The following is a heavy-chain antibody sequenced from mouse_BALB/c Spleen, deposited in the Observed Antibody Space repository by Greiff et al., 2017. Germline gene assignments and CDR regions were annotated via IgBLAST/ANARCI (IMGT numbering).Heavy chain of an antibody. CDR2: IYPGDGDT. J-gene: IGHJ2*01. V-gene: IGHV1-87*01. Sequence: VQLQESGAELVRPGTSVKVSCKASGYAFTNYLIEWVKQRPGQGLEWIGAIYPGDGDTRYTQKFKGKATLTADKSSSTAYMQLSSLASEDSAVYYCASGGTTNYCDYWGQGTTLTVSS. CDR1: GYAFTNYL. D-gene: IGHD1-1*01. CDR3: ASGGTTNYCDY.